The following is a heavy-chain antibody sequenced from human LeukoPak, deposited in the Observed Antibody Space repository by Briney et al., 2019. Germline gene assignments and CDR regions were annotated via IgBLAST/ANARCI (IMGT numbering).Heavy chain of an antibody. Sequence: GGSLRLSCAASGFTFSSYSMNWVRQAPGKGLEWVSSISSSSSYIYYADSVKGRFTISRDNAKNSLYLQMNSLRAEDTAVYYCAKDRDILTGYLDYWGQGTLVTVSS. J-gene: IGHJ4*02. D-gene: IGHD3-9*01. CDR2: ISSSSSYI. CDR1: GFTFSSYS. V-gene: IGHV3-21*01. CDR3: AKDRDILTGYLDY.